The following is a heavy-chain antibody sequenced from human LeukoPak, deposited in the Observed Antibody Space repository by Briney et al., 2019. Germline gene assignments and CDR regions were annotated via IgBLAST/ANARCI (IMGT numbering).Heavy chain of an antibody. Sequence: GGSLRLSCAASGFTFSSYAMSWVRQAPGKGLEWVSATSGSGGSTYYADSVKGRFTISRDNSKNTLYLQMNSLRAEDTAVYYCAKSMVGVRSPFDYWGRGTLVTVSS. J-gene: IGHJ4*02. V-gene: IGHV3-23*01. CDR1: GFTFSSYA. CDR3: AKSMVGVRSPFDY. CDR2: TSGSGGST. D-gene: IGHD1-26*01.